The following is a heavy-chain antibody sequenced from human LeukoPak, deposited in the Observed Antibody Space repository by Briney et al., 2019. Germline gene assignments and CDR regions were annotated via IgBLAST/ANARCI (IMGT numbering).Heavy chain of an antibody. CDR2: LSDRT. CDR3: ARSRGPGSHWFDP. J-gene: IGHJ5*02. CDR1: GFTFSSYA. D-gene: IGHD3-10*01. V-gene: IGHV3-23*01. Sequence: QPGGSLRLSCAASGFTFSSYALSWVRQAPGKGLEWVSTLSDRTYYADSVQGRFTNSRDNSKNTLYLQMDSLRTDDTAEYFCARSRGPGSHWFDPWGQGTLVTVSS.